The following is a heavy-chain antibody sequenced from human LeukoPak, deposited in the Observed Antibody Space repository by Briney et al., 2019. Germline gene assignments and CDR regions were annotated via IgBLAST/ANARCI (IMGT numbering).Heavy chain of an antibody. CDR1: GFTFSSYG. D-gene: IGHD3-22*01. J-gene: IGHJ4*02. Sequence: GGSLRPSCAASGFTFSSYGMHWVRQAPGKGLEWVAVIWYDGSNKYYADSVKGRFTISRDNSKNTLYLQMNSLRAEDTAVYYCAKGGYYDSSGALRNYWGQGTLVTVSS. CDR2: IWYDGSNK. V-gene: IGHV3-33*06. CDR3: AKGGYYDSSGALRNY.